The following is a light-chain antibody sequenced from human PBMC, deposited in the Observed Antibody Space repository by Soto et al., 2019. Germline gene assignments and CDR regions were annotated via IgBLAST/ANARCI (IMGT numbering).Light chain of an antibody. CDR2: GAS. CDR1: QSVSTSY. J-gene: IGKJ1*01. Sequence: DIVLTQSPGTLSLSPGDRATLSCRASQSVSTSYLAWYQQKPGQAPRLLIYGASSRATGIPDRFSGSGSGTDFTLTISGLEPEDFAVYYCQQYGNSRVTFGQGTKVDI. CDR3: QQYGNSRVT. V-gene: IGKV3-20*01.